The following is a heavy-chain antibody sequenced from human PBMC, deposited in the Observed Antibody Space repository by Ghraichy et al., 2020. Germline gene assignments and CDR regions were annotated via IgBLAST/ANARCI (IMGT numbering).Heavy chain of an antibody. CDR3: AKASKGAYTGSDY. V-gene: IGHV4-39*01. CDR2: IHYSGST. Sequence: ESLNISCTVSGGSISSSSYYWGWIRQPPGKGLEWIGSIHYSGSTYYNPSLMSRVTISIDTSRNQFSLELRSVTAADTAVYYCAKASKGAYTGSDYWGQGTLVTVSS. J-gene: IGHJ4*02. CDR1: GGSISSSSYY. D-gene: IGHD2-21*01.